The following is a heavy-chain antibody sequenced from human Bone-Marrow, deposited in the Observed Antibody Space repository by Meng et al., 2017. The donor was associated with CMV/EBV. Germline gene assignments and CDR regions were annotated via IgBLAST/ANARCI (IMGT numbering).Heavy chain of an antibody. D-gene: IGHD2-2*01. CDR3: ASQGYCSSTSCYGDWYFDL. V-gene: IGHV5-10-1*01. CDR2: IDPSDSYT. J-gene: IGHJ2*01. Sequence: FTSYWISWVRQMPGKGLEWMGRIDPSDSYTNYSPSFQGHVTISADKSISTAYLQWSSLKASDTAMYYCASQGYCSSTSCYGDWYFDLWGCGTLVTVSS. CDR1: FTSYW.